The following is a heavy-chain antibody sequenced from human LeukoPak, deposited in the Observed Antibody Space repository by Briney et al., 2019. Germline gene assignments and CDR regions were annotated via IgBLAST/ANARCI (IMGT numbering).Heavy chain of an antibody. D-gene: IGHD3-10*01. CDR1: GGSISSSRYY. Sequence: PSETLSLTCTVSGGSISSSRYYWGWVRQPPGKGLEWIGTIHYSGTTYYNPSLKSRVTISVDTSKNQFSLRLRSVTAADTAVYSCARQERYGSGSYGFDHWGQGTLVTVSS. CDR2: IHYSGTT. CDR3: ARQERYGSGSYGFDH. V-gene: IGHV4-39*01. J-gene: IGHJ4*02.